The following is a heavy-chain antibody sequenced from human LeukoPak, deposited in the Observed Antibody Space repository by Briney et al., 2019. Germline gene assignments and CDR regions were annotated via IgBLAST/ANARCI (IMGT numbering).Heavy chain of an antibody. J-gene: IGHJ4*02. V-gene: IGHV4-39*01. CDR3: ARLGVRYFHAVMPY. Sequence: PSETLSLTCTVSGGSISSSSYYWGWIRQPPGKGLEWIGSIYYSGSTYYNPSLKSRVTISVDTSKNQFSLKLSSVTAADTAVYYCARLGVRYFHAVMPYWGQGTLVTVSS. CDR2: IYYSGST. D-gene: IGHD3-9*01. CDR1: GGSISSSSYY.